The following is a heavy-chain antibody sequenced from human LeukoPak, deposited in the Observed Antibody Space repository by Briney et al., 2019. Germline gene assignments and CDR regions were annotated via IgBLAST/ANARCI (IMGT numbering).Heavy chain of an antibody. Sequence: SETLSLTCAVSGVPFSNYYWSWVRQSPRQGLEWIGEINHSGSTNYNPSLKSRVTISVDTSKNQFSLKLSSVTAADTAVYYCARGRKYQLPTYYYGSGSYDYFDYWGQGTLVTVSS. V-gene: IGHV4-34*01. CDR3: ARGRKYQLPTYYYGSGSYDYFDY. CDR2: INHSGST. CDR1: GVPFSNYY. J-gene: IGHJ4*02. D-gene: IGHD3-10*01.